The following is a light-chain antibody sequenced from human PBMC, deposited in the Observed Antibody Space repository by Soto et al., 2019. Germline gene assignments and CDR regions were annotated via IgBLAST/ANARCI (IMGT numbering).Light chain of an antibody. J-gene: IGLJ3*02. Sequence: QAVLTQSPSASASLGASVKLTCTLSSGHSSYAIAWHQQQPEKGPRYLMKLNSDGSHSKGDGIPDRFSGSSSGAERYLIISSLQSEDEADYYCQTWGTGLLVFGGGTKVTVL. CDR3: QTWGTGLLV. CDR1: SGHSSYA. V-gene: IGLV4-69*01. CDR2: LNSDGSH.